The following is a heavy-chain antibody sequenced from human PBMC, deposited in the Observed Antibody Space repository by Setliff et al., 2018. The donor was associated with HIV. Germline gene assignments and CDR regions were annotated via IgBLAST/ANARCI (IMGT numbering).Heavy chain of an antibody. CDR1: TDPITTPYY. V-gene: IGHV4-38-2*02. Sequence: SETLSLTCTVSTDPITTPYYWGWIRQPPGKGLEWIGNIYYSGSAYYNPSLKSRVTILVDTSKNQFSLKLSSVTAADTAMYYCARGGAHYYGSGSYYNWFDPWGQGTLVTVSS. CDR2: IYYSGSA. CDR3: ARGGAHYYGSGSYYNWFDP. D-gene: IGHD3-10*01. J-gene: IGHJ5*02.